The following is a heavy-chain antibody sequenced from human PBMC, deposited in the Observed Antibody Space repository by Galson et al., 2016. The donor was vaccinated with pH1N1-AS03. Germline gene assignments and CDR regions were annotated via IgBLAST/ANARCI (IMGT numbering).Heavy chain of an antibody. V-gene: IGHV4-59*01. D-gene: IGHD3-22*01. CDR1: NGSISTYY. J-gene: IGHJ5*02. CDR3: ARALRSRYYFDN. CDR2: IYYGGRT. Sequence: SETLSLPCTVSNGSISTYYWSWIRQPPGKGPEWIGYIYYGGRTNSNPSLKSRVTISVDPPKNQSSLKLNFVTTADTAVYFCARALRSRYYFDNWGQGTLIAVSS.